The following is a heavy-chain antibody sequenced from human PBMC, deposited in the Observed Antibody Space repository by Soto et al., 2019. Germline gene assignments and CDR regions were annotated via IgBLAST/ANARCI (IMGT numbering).Heavy chain of an antibody. CDR1: GFTFSSYS. J-gene: IGHJ3*02. CDR3: ARDPVAGFPDAFDI. V-gene: IGHV3-48*01. D-gene: IGHD6-19*01. CDR2: ISSSSSTI. Sequence: EVQLVESGGGLVQPGGSLRLSCEASGFTFSSYSMNWVRQAPGKGREWVSYISSSSSTIYYEDAVKGRFTISRDNAKNSLYLQMNSLRAEDTAVYYCARDPVAGFPDAFDIWGQGTMVTVSS.